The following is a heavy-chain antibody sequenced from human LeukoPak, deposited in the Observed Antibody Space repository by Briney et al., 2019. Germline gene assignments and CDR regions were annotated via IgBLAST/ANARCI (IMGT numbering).Heavy chain of an antibody. CDR2: IYASGST. J-gene: IGHJ4*02. Sequence: SETLSLTCTVSSGSISSGSYYWSWIRQPAGKGLEWIGRIYASGSTNYNPSLKSRVTISVDTSKNQFSLKLSSVTAADTAVYYCARGMATINFDYWGQGTLVTVSS. CDR1: SGSISSGSYY. CDR3: ARGMATINFDY. V-gene: IGHV4-61*02. D-gene: IGHD5-24*01.